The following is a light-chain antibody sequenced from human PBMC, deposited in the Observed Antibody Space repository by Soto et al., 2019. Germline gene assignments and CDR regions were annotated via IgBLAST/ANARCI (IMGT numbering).Light chain of an antibody. Sequence: QSVLTQPPSASGSPGQSVTISCTGTSSDVGNYNYVTWYQQHPGKAPKVMIYEVSKRPSGVPDRFSGSKSGNTASLTVSGLQAEDEADYYCSSYAGKNNVIFGGGTKLTVL. V-gene: IGLV2-8*01. CDR1: SSDVGNYNY. CDR3: SSYAGKNNVI. J-gene: IGLJ2*01. CDR2: EVS.